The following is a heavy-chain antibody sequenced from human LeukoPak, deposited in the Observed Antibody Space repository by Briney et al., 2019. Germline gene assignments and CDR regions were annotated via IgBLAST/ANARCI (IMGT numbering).Heavy chain of an antibody. CDR2: INPNSGGT. V-gene: IGHV1-2*02. Sequence: ASVTVSCKASGYTFTDYFMHWVRQAPGQGLEGMGWINPNSGGTNYAQKFQGRVTMTRDTSISTAYMELSSLGSDDTAVYYCARVEGYCSSTSCRKDFDYWGQPTLVTLSS. D-gene: IGHD2-2*01. J-gene: IGHJ4*02. CDR3: ARVEGYCSSTSCRKDFDY. CDR1: GYTFTDYF.